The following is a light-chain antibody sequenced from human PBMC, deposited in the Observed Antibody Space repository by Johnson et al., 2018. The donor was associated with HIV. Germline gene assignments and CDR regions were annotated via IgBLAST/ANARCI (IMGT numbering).Light chain of an antibody. J-gene: IGLJ1*01. CDR3: GTWDSSLSVRV. Sequence: QSVLTQSPSVSAAPGQKVTISCSGSTSNIGNKFVSWYQQLPGTAPKLLIYDNNKRPSGTPDRFSGSQSGTSATLGITGLQTGDEADYYCGTWDSSLSVRVFGTGTKVTVL. CDR1: TSNIGNKF. CDR2: DNN. V-gene: IGLV1-51*01.